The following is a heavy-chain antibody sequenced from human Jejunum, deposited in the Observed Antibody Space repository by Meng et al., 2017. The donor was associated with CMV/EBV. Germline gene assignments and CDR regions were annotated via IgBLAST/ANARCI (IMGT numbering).Heavy chain of an antibody. CDR3: LTETSLKGFDY. CDR2: ISPDGSVT. CDR1: GLTFSSYW. Sequence: SGLTFSSYWVAWARQVPGKELKWVANISPDGSVTYYVDSVTGRFTISRDNTKASFYLQMTSLRAEDTAVYYCLTETSLKGFDYWGQGTTVTVSS. V-gene: IGHV3-7*01. D-gene: IGHD1-14*01. J-gene: IGHJ4*02.